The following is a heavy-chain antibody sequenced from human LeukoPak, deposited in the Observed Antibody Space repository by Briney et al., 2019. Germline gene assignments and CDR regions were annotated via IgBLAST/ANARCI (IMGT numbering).Heavy chain of an antibody. J-gene: IGHJ4*02. CDR3: AHSRGGKGTGCFDY. CDR2: LYWDDDK. V-gene: IGHV2-5*02. Sequence: SGPPLVKPTQTLTLTCTFSGFSLSTNGVGVGWIRQPPGKALEWLALLYWDDDKRYSPSLKSRLTVIKDTSKNQVVLTMTNMDPVDTATYYCAHSRGGKGTGCFDYWGQGTLVTVSS. D-gene: IGHD4-23*01. CDR1: GFSLSTNGVG.